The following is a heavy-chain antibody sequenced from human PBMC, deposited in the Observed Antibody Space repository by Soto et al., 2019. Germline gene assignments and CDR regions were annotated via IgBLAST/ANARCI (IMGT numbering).Heavy chain of an antibody. CDR3: ARLSYSNYNYYYYYMDV. CDR2: ISSSSSYI. Sequence: GGPLSPSCVASGFTFSRYSMNWVRQAPGQGREWVSSISSSSSYIYYADPATGRFTISRDTAKNSLYLQMNSLRAEDTAVYYCARLSYSNYNYYYYYMDVWGKGTTVTVSS. V-gene: IGHV3-21*01. D-gene: IGHD4-4*01. CDR1: GFTFSRYS. J-gene: IGHJ6*03.